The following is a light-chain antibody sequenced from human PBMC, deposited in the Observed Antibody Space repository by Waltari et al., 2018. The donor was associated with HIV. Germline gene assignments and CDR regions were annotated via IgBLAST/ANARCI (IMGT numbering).Light chain of an antibody. Sequence: QSALTQPASVSGSPGQSLTISCPGTIRDVGNYTLVSWYQQHPGNAPKVLIYEVRQRPSGVSDRFSGSKSGNTASLTISGLQAEDEAHYYCCSYAGSSTLVFGGGTKLTV. CDR2: EVR. CDR3: CSYAGSSTLV. CDR1: IRDVGNYTL. V-gene: IGLV2-23*02. J-gene: IGLJ3*02.